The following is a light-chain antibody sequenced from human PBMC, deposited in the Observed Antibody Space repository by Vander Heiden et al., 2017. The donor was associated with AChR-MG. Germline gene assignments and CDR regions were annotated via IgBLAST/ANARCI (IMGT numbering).Light chain of an antibody. CDR3: CSYASSRGGV. Sequence: QPALTQPASVSGFPGQSSTISCPGTNSDVGSYNVVSWYQQHPGKAPKLMIYEGSKRPSGVSNRFSGSKSGNTASLTISGRQAEDEADYYCCSYASSRGGVFGGGSRLTVL. J-gene: IGLJ3*02. CDR1: NSDVGSYNV. CDR2: EGS. V-gene: IGLV2-23*01.